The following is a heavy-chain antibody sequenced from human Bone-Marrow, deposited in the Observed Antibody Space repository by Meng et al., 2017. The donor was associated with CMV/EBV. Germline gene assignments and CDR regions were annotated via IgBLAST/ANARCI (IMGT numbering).Heavy chain of an antibody. V-gene: IGHV1-69*05. CDR1: GGTFSSYA. CDR2: IIPIFGTA. CDR3: ARDQKARFDP. Sequence: SVKVSCKASGGTFSSYAISWVRQAPGQGLEWMGGIIPIFGTANYAQKFQGRVTITTDESTSTAYMELSSLRSEDTAVYYRARDQKARFDPWGQGTLVTVSS. J-gene: IGHJ5*02.